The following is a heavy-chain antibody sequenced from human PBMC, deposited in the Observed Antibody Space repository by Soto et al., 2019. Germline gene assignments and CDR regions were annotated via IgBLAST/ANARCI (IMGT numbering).Heavy chain of an antibody. V-gene: IGHV1-8*01. Sequence: ASVKVSCKASGYTFTSYDINWVRQATGQGLEWMGRMNPNSGNTGYAQKFQGRVTMTRNTSISTAYMELSSLRSEDTAVYYCARVGDCSGGSCYPIRYYYYGMDVWGQGTTVTVSS. J-gene: IGHJ6*02. CDR3: ARVGDCSGGSCYPIRYYYYGMDV. CDR1: GYTFTSYD. CDR2: MNPNSGNT. D-gene: IGHD2-15*01.